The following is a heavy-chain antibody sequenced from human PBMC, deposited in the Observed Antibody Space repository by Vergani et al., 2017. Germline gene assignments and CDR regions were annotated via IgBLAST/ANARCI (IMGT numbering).Heavy chain of an antibody. CDR3: ARALTTVVIGGLRD. J-gene: IGHJ4*02. D-gene: IGHD4-23*01. V-gene: IGHV4-61*02. Sequence: QVQLQESGPGLVKPSQTLSLTCTVSGGSISSGSYYWSWIRQPAGKGLEWIGRIYTSGSTNYNPSLKSRVTISVDTSKNQFSRKLSSVTAAVTAGYYCARALTTVVIGGLRDWGEGTLVTVSS. CDR1: GGSISSGSYY. CDR2: IYTSGST.